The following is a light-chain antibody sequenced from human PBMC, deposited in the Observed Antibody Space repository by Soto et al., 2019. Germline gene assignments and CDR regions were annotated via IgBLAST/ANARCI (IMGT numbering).Light chain of an antibody. J-gene: IGKJ1*01. Sequence: DIQMTQSPSSLSVSVGDRVTITCRASQGSNNYLACYQQQPGKVPKLLIYAASTLQSGVPFRFSGSGSGTDFTLTISSLQPEDVATYYCQKYNSAPWTFGQGTKVEIK. CDR3: QKYNSAPWT. CDR1: QGSNNY. CDR2: AAS. V-gene: IGKV1-27*01.